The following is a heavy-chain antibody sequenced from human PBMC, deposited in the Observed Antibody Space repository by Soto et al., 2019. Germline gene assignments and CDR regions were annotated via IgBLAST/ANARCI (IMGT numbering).Heavy chain of an antibody. D-gene: IGHD2-2*01. Sequence: QVQLRESGPGVVEPSQTLSLNCHVSSGSVTSGRFFWSWVRQQPGKGLEWIGHIYYSGNTHYNPSLESRVAMSVDISQNQLSLTLTAVTPADSAVYYCARSLPGGTILYMDVWGAGTTVTVSS. V-gene: IGHV4-31*02. CDR2: IYYSGNT. CDR3: ARSLPGGTILYMDV. J-gene: IGHJ6*03. CDR1: SGSVTSGRFF.